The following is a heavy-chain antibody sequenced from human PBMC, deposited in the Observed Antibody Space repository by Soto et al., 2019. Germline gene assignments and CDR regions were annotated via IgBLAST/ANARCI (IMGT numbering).Heavy chain of an antibody. Sequence: PGGSLRLSCAASGFIFSSYSMNWVRQAPGKGLEWVSYISSDSSTIDYADSVKGRFTISRDNAKNSLYLQMNSLRAEDTAVYYCARDRSWTTVTTTTHFDYWGQGTLVTVSS. CDR2: ISSDSSTI. CDR1: GFIFSSYS. CDR3: ARDRSWTTVTTTTHFDY. V-gene: IGHV3-48*01. J-gene: IGHJ4*02. D-gene: IGHD4-17*01.